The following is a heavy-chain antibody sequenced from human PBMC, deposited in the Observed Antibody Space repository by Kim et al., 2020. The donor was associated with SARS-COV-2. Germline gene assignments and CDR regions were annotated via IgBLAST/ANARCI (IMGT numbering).Heavy chain of an antibody. V-gene: IGHV1-69*13. D-gene: IGHD3-10*01. J-gene: IGHJ6*02. CDR2: IIPIFGTA. CDR3: ARGDITMIRGVISYYGMDV. CDR1: GGTFNTYA. Sequence: SVKVSCKASGGTFNTYAISWVRQAPGQGLEWMGGIIPIFGTANYTQKFQGRVTITADESTSTAYMELSSLRSEDTAVYYCARGDITMIRGVISYYGMDVWGQGTTVTVSS.